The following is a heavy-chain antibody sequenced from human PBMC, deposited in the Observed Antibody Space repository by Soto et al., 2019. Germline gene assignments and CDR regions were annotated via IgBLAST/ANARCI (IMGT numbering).Heavy chain of an antibody. Sequence: GESLKISCKGSGYSFTTYWIAWVRQMPGKGLEWVGIIYPGDSDTRYSPSFEGHVTISVDKSISTASLQWNSLKASDNAIYYCARQSTSAPKDYWGQGTLVTVSS. V-gene: IGHV5-51*01. CDR2: IYPGDSDT. J-gene: IGHJ4*01. CDR3: ARQSTSAPKDY. D-gene: IGHD3-10*01. CDR1: GYSFTTYW.